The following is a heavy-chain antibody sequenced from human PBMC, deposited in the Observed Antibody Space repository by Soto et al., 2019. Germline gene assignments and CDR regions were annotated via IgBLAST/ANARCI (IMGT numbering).Heavy chain of an antibody. J-gene: IGHJ4*02. CDR2: IIPIFGTA. D-gene: IGHD3-22*01. V-gene: IGHV1-69*13. CDR1: GGTFSSYA. Sequence: SVKVSCKASGGTFSSYAISWVRQAPGQGLEWMGGIIPIFGTANYAQKFQGRVTITADESTSTAYMELSSLRSEDTAVYYCAGELVYYYDSSGYYFTYWGQGTLVTVSS. CDR3: AGELVYYYDSSGYYFTY.